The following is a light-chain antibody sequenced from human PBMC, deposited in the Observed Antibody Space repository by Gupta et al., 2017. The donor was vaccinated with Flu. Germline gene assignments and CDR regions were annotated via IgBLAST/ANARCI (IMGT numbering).Light chain of an antibody. CDR1: SSNIGNNY. J-gene: IGLJ3*02. Sequence: QSVLTKPPSVSAAPGQKVTISCSGSSSNIGNNYVSWYQQSPGTAPKLLIYETNRRPSGIPDRFSGSKSGTSATLGITGLQTGDEADYYCASWDNSLSATVFGGGTKVTVL. CDR2: ETN. V-gene: IGLV1-51*02. CDR3: ASWDNSLSATV.